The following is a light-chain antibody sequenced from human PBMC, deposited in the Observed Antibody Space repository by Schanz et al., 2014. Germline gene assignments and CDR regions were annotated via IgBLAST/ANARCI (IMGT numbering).Light chain of an antibody. Sequence: EIVLTQSPGTLSLSPGERASLSCRASQSVSNTYLAWYQQKPGQAPRLLIYGASSRATGIPDRFSGSGSGTDFTLTINRLEPEDFALYYCQQYDSSPWTFGQGTKVEIK. J-gene: IGKJ1*01. CDR2: GAS. CDR1: QSVSNTY. CDR3: QQYDSSPWT. V-gene: IGKV3-20*01.